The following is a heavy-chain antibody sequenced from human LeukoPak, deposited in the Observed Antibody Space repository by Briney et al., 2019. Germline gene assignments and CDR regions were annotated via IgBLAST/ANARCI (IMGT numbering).Heavy chain of an antibody. Sequence: ASVKVSCKASGYTFTSYGISWVRQARGQGLEWMGWTSAHNDDTKYAEPLQCRLNMTTGISTSTAYMELTSLRSDDTAVYYCARDWDSRNDSFDPWGQGTLVIVSS. D-gene: IGHD1-1*01. CDR2: TSAHNDDT. CDR1: GYTFTSYG. J-gene: IGHJ5*02. CDR3: ARDWDSRNDSFDP. V-gene: IGHV1-18*01.